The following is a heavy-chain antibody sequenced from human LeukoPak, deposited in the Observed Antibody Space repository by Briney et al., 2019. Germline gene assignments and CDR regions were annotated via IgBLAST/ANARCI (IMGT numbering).Heavy chain of an antibody. CDR3: ARDQLYCSGGSCPFDY. Sequence: GASVTVSCKASGYTFTSYGISWVRQAPGQGLEWMGWISTYNGNTNYAQKLQGRVTMTTDTSTSTDYMELRSLRSDDTAVYYCARDQLYCSGGSCPFDYWGQGTLVTVSS. CDR1: GYTFTSYG. V-gene: IGHV1-18*01. D-gene: IGHD2-15*01. CDR2: ISTYNGNT. J-gene: IGHJ4*02.